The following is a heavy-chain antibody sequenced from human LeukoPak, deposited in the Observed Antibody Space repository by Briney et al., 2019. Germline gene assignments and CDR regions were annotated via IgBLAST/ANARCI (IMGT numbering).Heavy chain of an antibody. CDR3: ATHSSGYYYSPYYFDY. D-gene: IGHD3-22*01. J-gene: IGHJ4*02. V-gene: IGHV1-69*10. Sequence: ASVKVSCKASGGTFSSYAISWVRQAPGQGLEWMGRIIPILGIANYAQKFQGRVTITADKSTSTAYMELSSLRSEDTAVYYCATHSSGYYYSPYYFDYWGQGTLVTVSS. CDR1: GGTFSSYA. CDR2: IIPILGIA.